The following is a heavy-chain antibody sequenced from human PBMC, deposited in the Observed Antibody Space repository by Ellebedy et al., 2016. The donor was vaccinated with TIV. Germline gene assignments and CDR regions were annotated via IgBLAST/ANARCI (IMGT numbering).Heavy chain of an antibody. CDR1: GGSFSGYY. D-gene: IGHD3-10*01. J-gene: IGHJ4*02. V-gene: IGHV4-34*01. Sequence: MPSETLSLTCAVYGGSFSGYYWNWIRQPPGKGLEWIGEINHSGTTNYNPSLKSRVTISVDTSKNQISLKLSSVTAADTAVYYCARGIYGSGSIDYWGQGTLVTVSS. CDR3: ARGIYGSGSIDY. CDR2: INHSGTT.